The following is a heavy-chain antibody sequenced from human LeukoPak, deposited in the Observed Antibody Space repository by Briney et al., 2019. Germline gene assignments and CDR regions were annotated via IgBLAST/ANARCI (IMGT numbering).Heavy chain of an antibody. CDR3: AKDRTPVYGNFDVDAFDV. V-gene: IGHV3-30*02. D-gene: IGHD4-11*01. Sequence: PGGSLRLSCAASGFSFDYYGMHWVRQGPGTGLEWVAFIRSDGNDKYYGDSVKGRFTISRDISKNTLYLQMISLRAEDTGVYYCAKDRTPVYGNFDVDAFDVWGQGTEVTVSS. J-gene: IGHJ3*01. CDR2: IRSDGNDK. CDR1: GFSFDYYG.